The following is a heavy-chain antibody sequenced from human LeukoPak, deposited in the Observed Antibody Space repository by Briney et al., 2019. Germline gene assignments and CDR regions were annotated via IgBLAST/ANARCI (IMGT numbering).Heavy chain of an antibody. J-gene: IGHJ4*02. CDR2: IKEDGSEK. CDR3: ASTEYSPWYSFDY. D-gene: IGHD6-6*01. CDR1: GFTFSSYW. V-gene: IGHV3-7*01. Sequence: GGSLRLSCAASGFTFSSYWMTWVRRAPGKGLEWVANIKEDGSEKYYVDSVKGRFTISRDNAKNSLYLQMNSLRAEDTAVYYCASTEYSPWYSFDYWGQGTLVTVSS.